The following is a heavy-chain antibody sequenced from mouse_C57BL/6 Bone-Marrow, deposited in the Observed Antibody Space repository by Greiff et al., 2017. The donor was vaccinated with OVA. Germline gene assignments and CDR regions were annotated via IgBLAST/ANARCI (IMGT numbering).Heavy chain of an antibody. CDR3: ARLGDGSRRYFDV. CDR2: INPNNGGT. J-gene: IGHJ1*03. D-gene: IGHD1-1*01. CDR1: GYTFTDYY. V-gene: IGHV1-26*01. Sequence: EVQLQQSGPELVKPGASVKISCKASGYTFTDYYMNWVKQSHGKSLEWIGDINPNNGGTSYNQKFKGKATLTVDKSSSTAYMELRSLTSEDSAVYYCARLGDGSRRYFDVWGTGTTVTVSS.